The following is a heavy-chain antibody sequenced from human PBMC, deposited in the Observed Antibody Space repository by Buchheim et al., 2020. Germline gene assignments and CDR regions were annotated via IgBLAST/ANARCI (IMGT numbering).Heavy chain of an antibody. CDR1: GFTFSSYG. D-gene: IGHD6-13*01. CDR3: AKDQGDISAWYGTNQYFQH. J-gene: IGHJ1*01. V-gene: IGHV3-23*01. CDR2: ISGSGGST. Sequence: EVQLLESGGGLVQPGGSLRLSCAASGFTFSSYGMSWVRQAPGKGLEWVSVISGSGGSTNYADSVKGRFTVSRDNSKNTLYLQMNSLRGDDTAVYYCAKDQGDISAWYGTNQYFQHWGQGTL.